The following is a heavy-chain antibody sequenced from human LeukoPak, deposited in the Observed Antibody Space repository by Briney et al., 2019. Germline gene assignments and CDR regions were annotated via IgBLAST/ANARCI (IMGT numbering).Heavy chain of an antibody. V-gene: IGHV7-4-1*02. J-gene: IGHJ4*02. CDR2: INTNTGNP. CDR1: GYTFTSYA. CDR3: ARGDLNGGYCAWLGY. D-gene: IGHD4-17*01. Sequence: ASVKVSCKASGYTFTSYAMNWVRQAPGQGLEWMGWINTNTGNPTYAQGFTGRFVFSLDTSVSTAYLQISSLKAEDTAVYYCARGDLNGGYCAWLGYWGQGTLVTVSS.